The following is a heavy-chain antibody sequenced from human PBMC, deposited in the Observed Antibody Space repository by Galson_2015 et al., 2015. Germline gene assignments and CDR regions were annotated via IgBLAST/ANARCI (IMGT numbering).Heavy chain of an antibody. CDR1: GGSISSGGYS. CDR2: IYHSGST. J-gene: IGHJ6*03. D-gene: IGHD2-2*01. CDR3: ARANQRSSYYYYMDV. V-gene: IGHV4-30-2*01. Sequence: TLSLTCVISGGSISSGGYSWSWIRQPPGKGLEWIGYIYHSGSTYYNPSLKSRVTISVDRSKDQFSLNLNSVTAADTAVYYCARANQRSSYYYYMDVWGKGTTVTVSS.